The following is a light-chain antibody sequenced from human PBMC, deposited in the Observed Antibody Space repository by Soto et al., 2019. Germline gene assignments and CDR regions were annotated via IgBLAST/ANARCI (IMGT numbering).Light chain of an antibody. CDR2: GAS. CDR1: QSVSSSY. CDR3: QQYGSSPPTT. J-gene: IGKJ1*01. V-gene: IGKV3-20*01. Sequence: EIVLKQSPGTLSLSPGERATLSCRASQSVSSSYLAWYQQKPGQAPRLLIYGASSRATGIPDRFSGSGSGTDFTLTISRLEPEDFAVYYCQQYGSSPPTTFGQGTKVDIK.